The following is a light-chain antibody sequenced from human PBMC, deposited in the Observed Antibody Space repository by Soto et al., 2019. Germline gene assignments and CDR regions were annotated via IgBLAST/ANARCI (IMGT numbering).Light chain of an antibody. J-gene: IGKJ1*01. CDR2: GAS. CDR3: KQYNSYAT. Sequence: AIQMTQSPSSLSASVGDRATITCRASQDIRKDLAWYQQKPGKHPQILIYGASTLQTGVASRFSGSGSATDFTLTISSLQPEDFVTYYCKQYNSYATFGQGTKVDIK. V-gene: IGKV1-6*01. CDR1: QDIRKD.